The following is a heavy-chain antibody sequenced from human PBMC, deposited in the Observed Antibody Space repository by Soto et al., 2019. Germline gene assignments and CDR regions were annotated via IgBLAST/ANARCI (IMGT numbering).Heavy chain of an antibody. CDR3: VRGEGGWETY. CDR2: INSDGSST. CDR1: GFTFSSYW. V-gene: IGHV3-74*01. D-gene: IGHD6-19*01. J-gene: IGHJ4*02. Sequence: EVQLMESGGGLVQPGGSLRLSCAASGFTFSSYWMHWVRQAPGKGLVWVSRINSDGSSTTYADSVKGRFTISSDNDKNTLYLQMNSLRAEDTVVYYCVRGEGGWETYWGQGTLVTVSS.